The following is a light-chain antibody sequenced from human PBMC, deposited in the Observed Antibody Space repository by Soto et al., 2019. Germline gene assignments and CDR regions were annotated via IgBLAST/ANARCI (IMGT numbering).Light chain of an antibody. Sequence: ELVLTQSPDTLSLSPGARATLSCRASQRVNSRYLAWYQKKPGQAPRLLIYGATTRATGIPDRFGGSGSETDFTLTISRLDPDDFAVYHCQYYGGSPRTFGQGTKVEVK. CDR3: QYYGGSPRT. J-gene: IGKJ1*01. V-gene: IGKV3-20*01. CDR1: QRVNSRY. CDR2: GAT.